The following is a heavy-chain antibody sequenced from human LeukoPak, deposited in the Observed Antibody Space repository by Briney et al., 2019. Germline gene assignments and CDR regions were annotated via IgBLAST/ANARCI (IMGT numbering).Heavy chain of an antibody. D-gene: IGHD4-11*01. CDR1: GFTFSTYR. V-gene: IGHV3-7*01. J-gene: IGHJ6*03. Sequence: GGSLRLSCAASGFTFSTYRMSWVRQAPGKGLEWVANIKQDGSEKHYVDSVKGRFTISRDNAKNSLYLQMSSPRAEDTAVCYCTRVEETATTAAIIRKYSYYYYYMDVWGKGNTVTVSS. CDR3: TRVEETATTAAIIRKYSYYYYYMDV. CDR2: IKQDGSEK.